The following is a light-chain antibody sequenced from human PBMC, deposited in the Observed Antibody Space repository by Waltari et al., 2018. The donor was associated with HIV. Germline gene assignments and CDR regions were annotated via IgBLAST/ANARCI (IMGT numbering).Light chain of an antibody. CDR3: QVWDRSSDQVI. CDR1: NIDSNS. J-gene: IGLJ2*01. Sequence: YELTQPPSVSVAPGQTAMITCGGHNIDSNSVQGYQPKPGQAPVLVIYFDLDRPSGIPERVSGSVSGNTATLTISRVDAGDEADYYCQVWDRSSDQVIFGGGTKLTVL. V-gene: IGLV3-21*04. CDR2: FDL.